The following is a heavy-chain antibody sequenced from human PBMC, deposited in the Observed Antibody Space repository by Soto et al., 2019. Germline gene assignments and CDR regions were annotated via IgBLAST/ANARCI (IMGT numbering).Heavy chain of an antibody. CDR1: SYSGATGHY. CDR3: TNSRGLCRADS. CDR2: FQRSGSP. Sequence: SETLSLTCDVSSYSGATGHYWGWIRQPPGGGLEWLGCFQRSGSPYYRPSLKSRLAISVDMSKNQVSLSLASVTAADTAIYYCTNSRGLCRADSWGRGILGTVSS. J-gene: IGHJ5*01. V-gene: IGHV4-38-2*01. D-gene: IGHD3-10*01.